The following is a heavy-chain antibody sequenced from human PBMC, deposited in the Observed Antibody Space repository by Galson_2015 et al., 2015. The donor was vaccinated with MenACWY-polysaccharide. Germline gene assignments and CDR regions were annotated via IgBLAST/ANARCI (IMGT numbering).Heavy chain of an antibody. CDR3: ARDQGAGYCSGGSCYGAFDI. J-gene: IGHJ3*02. V-gene: IGHV1-18*01. CDR2: ISAYNGNT. Sequence: SVKVSCKASGYTFTSYGISWVRQAPGQGLEWMGWISAYNGNTNYAQKLQGRVTMTTDTSTSTAYMELRSLRSDDTAVYYCARDQGAGYCSGGSCYGAFDIWGQGTMVTVSS. CDR1: GYTFTSYG. D-gene: IGHD2-15*01.